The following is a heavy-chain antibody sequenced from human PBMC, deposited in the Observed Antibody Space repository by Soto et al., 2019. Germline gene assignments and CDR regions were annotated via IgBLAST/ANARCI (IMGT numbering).Heavy chain of an antibody. J-gene: IGHJ4*02. CDR1: GFTFSPYT. V-gene: IGHV3-21*01. D-gene: IGHD3-22*01. Sequence: NPGGSLRLSCAASGFTFSPYTLGWVRQAPGKGLESLSFITNSNTYIYYADSVKGRFTISRDDARNSLYLQMNSLRAEDTAIYYCARVDYSDRGYFDYWGQGALVTVSS. CDR2: ITNSNTYI. CDR3: ARVDYSDRGYFDY.